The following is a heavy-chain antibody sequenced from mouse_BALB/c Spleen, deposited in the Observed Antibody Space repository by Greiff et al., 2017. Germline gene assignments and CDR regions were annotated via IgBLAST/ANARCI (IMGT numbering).Heavy chain of an antibody. CDR1: GYTFTDYN. CDR2: INPNNGGT. D-gene: IGHD2-4*01. V-gene: IGHV1-18*01. Sequence: VHVKQSGPELVKPGASVKIPCKASGYTFTDYNMDWVKQSHGKSLEWIGDINPNNGGTIYNQKFKGKATLTVDKSSSTAYMELRSLTSEDTAVYYCARPSYYDYDVDWFAYWGQGTLVTVSA. CDR3: ARPSYYDYDVDWFAY. J-gene: IGHJ3*01.